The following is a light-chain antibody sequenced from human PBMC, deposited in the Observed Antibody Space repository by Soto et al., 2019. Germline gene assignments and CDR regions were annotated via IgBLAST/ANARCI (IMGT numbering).Light chain of an antibody. CDR2: DVS. J-gene: IGLJ1*01. CDR1: RRDVGGYNY. Sequence: QSVLAQPASVSGSPGQSITISCTGTRRDVGGYNYVSWYQHHPGKAPKLMIFDVSNRPSGVSNRFSGSKSGNTASLTISGLQPEDEADYYCSSYTTSNTRQIVFGTGTKVTVL. V-gene: IGLV2-14*03. CDR3: SSYTTSNTRQIV.